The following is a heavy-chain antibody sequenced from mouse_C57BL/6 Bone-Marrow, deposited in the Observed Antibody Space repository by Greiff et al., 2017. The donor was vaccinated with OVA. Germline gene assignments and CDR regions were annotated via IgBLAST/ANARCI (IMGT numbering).Heavy chain of an antibody. D-gene: IGHD1-1*01. CDR2: ISSGGDYI. Sequence: EVKLMESGDGLVKPGGSLTLSCAASGFTFSSYALSWVRQTPEKRLELVAYISSGGDYIYYAHTVKGRFTISRENARNTMYLQRGSLKSEDTAMYYCTRDHYGSSYGYFDVWGTGTTVTVSS. CDR1: GFTFSSYA. V-gene: IGHV5-9-1*02. J-gene: IGHJ1*03. CDR3: TRDHYGSSYGYFDV.